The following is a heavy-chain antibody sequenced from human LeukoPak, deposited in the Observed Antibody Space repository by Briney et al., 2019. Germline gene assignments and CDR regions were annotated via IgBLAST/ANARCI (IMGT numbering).Heavy chain of an antibody. CDR3: AKESSGGWYFDY. Sequence: PGDSLRLSCAASGFTFTKYWMTWVRQAPGKGLEWVGNIKQDGSDKNYMDSVKGRFTISRDNTKNSVYLQMSSLRAEDTAVYYCAKESSGGWYFDYWGQGTLVTVSS. CDR2: IKQDGSDK. CDR1: GFTFTKYW. V-gene: IGHV3-7*03. J-gene: IGHJ4*02. D-gene: IGHD6-19*01.